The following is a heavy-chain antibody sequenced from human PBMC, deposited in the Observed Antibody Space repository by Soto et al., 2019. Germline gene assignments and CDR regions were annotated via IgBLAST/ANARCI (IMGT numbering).Heavy chain of an antibody. CDR3: ARDLGYYYDSSGPHDY. CDR2: IYYSGST. J-gene: IGHJ4*02. V-gene: IGHV4-30-4*01. Sequence: SETLSLTCTVSGGSISSGDYYWIWIRQPPGKGLEWIGYIYYSGSTYYNPSLKSRVTISVDTSKNQFSLKLSSVTAADTAVYYCARDLGYYYDSSGPHDYWGQGTLVTVSS. D-gene: IGHD3-22*01. CDR1: GGSISSGDYY.